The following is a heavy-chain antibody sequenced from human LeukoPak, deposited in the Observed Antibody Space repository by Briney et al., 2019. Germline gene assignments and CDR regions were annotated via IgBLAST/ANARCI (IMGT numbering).Heavy chain of an antibody. J-gene: IGHJ5*01. Sequence: GRSLRLSCAASGFTFSSYAMHWVRQAPGKGLEWGAVISYDGSNKYYADSVKGRFTISRDNSKNTLYLQMNSLRAEDTAVYYCGYYNSGSYSTPDSWGQGTQVTVSS. CDR2: ISYDGSNK. CDR3: GYYNSGSYSTPDS. D-gene: IGHD3-10*01. V-gene: IGHV3-30*04. CDR1: GFTFSSYA.